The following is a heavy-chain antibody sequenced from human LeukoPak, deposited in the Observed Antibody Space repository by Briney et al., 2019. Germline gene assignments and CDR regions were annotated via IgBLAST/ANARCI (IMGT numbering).Heavy chain of an antibody. D-gene: IGHD3-10*01. CDR2: IYPGDSDT. J-gene: IGHJ6*03. CDR1: GYSFTSYW. Sequence: GESLKISCKGSGYSFTSYWIGWVRQMPGKGLEWMGIIYPGDSDTRYSPSFQGQVTISADKSISTAYLQWSSLKASDTAMYYCARLTGDYGSGSYYYYYMDVWGKGTTVTISS. V-gene: IGHV5-51*01. CDR3: ARLTGDYGSGSYYYYYMDV.